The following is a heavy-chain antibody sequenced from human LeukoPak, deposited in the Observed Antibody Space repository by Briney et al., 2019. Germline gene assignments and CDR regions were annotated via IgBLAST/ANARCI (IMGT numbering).Heavy chain of an antibody. V-gene: IGHV3-23*01. Sequence: GGSLRLSCAASGFTFSSYAMSWVRQAPGKGLEWVSAISGSGGSTYYADSVKGRFTISRDNSKNTLYLQMNSLRAEDTAVYYCAREGYYYDSSGSIDYWGQGTLVTVSS. J-gene: IGHJ4*02. CDR1: GFTFSSYA. CDR2: ISGSGGST. D-gene: IGHD3-22*01. CDR3: AREGYYYDSSGSIDY.